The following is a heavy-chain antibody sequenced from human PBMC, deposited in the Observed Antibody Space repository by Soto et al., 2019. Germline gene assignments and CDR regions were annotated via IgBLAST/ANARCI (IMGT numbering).Heavy chain of an antibody. V-gene: IGHV3-73*01. Sequence: GXLRLSCASSGFXFSGSSMHWVRQASGNGLEWIGHSRSKANSYATAYAASVKGRFTISRDDSKNTAYLQMNSTKSQDKAVYYCTRVTETGFPFDYWGQGTLGPVSS. D-gene: IGHD3-9*01. CDR1: GFXFSGSS. CDR2: SRSKANSYAT. J-gene: IGHJ4*02. CDR3: TRVTETGFPFDY.